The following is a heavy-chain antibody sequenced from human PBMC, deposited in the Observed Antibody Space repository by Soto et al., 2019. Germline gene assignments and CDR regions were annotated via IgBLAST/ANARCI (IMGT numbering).Heavy chain of an antibody. CDR1: CGSISSDGYH. V-gene: IGHV4-30-4*01. J-gene: IGHJ4*02. D-gene: IGHD6-13*01. CDR2: IYYTGSA. CDR3: ARDDAYSSSS. Sequence: QVQLQESGPRLVKPSQTLSLTCTVSCGSISSDGYHWSWIRQPPGKGLQWIGYIYYTGSAYYSPSLKSRVAISVDTSKNQFSLNLTSVTAADTAVYYCARDDAYSSSSWGQGTLVTVSS.